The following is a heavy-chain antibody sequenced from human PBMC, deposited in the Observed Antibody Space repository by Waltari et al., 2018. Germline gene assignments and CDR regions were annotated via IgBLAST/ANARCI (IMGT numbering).Heavy chain of an antibody. CDR3: ARRIPYYYDSSGYGMDV. J-gene: IGHJ6*02. Sequence: QVQLVQSGAEVKKPGASVKVSCKASGYTFTSYAMYWVRQAPGQRLEWMGWINAGNGNTKDSQKFQGRVTITRDTSASTAYMELSSLRSEDTAVYYCARRIPYYYDSSGYGMDVWGQGTTVTVSS. V-gene: IGHV1-3*01. CDR2: INAGNGNT. D-gene: IGHD3-22*01. CDR1: GYTFTSYA.